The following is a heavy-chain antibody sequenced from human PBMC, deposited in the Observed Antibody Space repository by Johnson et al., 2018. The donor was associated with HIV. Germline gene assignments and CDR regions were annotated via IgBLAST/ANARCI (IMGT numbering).Heavy chain of an antibody. CDR2: IFRGDST. V-gene: IGHV3-66*01. D-gene: IGHD3-3*01. CDR3: ASTYYNFWSGPPSSAFDI. J-gene: IGHJ3*02. Sequence: VKLVESGGGLVQPGGSLRLSCAASGFNVSSNYMSWVRQAPGKGLEWVSVIFRGDSTHYADSVRGRFTISRDSSKNTLYLQMNSLRAEDAAVYYCASTYYNFWSGPPSSAFDIWGQGTMVTVSS. CDR1: GFNVSSNY.